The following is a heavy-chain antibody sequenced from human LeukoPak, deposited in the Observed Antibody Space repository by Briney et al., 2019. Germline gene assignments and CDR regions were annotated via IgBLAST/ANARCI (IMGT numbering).Heavy chain of an antibody. V-gene: IGHV3-23*01. D-gene: IGHD3-10*01. CDR2: ISGSGGST. CDR1: GFTFSSYA. CDR3: AKRGYYGLPYYYGMDV. Sequence: PGGSLRLSCAASGFTFSSYAMSWVRQAPGKGLEWVSAISGSGGSTYYADSVKGRFTISRDNSKNTLYLQMNSLRAEDTAVYYCAKRGYYGLPYYYGMDVWRQGTTVTVSS. J-gene: IGHJ6*02.